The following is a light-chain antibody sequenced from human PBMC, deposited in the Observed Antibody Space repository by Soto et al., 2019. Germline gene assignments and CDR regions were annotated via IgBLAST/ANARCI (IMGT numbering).Light chain of an antibody. V-gene: IGLV1-40*01. CDR2: INT. Sequence: QSVLTQPPSVSGAPGQRVTISCAGGSSNIGAGYDVHWYQHIPGTAPKLLIYINTNRPSGVPDRFSGSRSGPSASLAITGLQAQDEAVYFCQSYDSTLKTYVFGSSTKFTVL. CDR1: SSNIGAGYD. J-gene: IGLJ1*01. CDR3: QSYDSTLKTYV.